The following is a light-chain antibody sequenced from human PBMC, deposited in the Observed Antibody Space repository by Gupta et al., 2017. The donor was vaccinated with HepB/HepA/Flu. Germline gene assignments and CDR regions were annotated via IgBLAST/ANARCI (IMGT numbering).Light chain of an antibody. CDR2: DVS. J-gene: IGLJ2*01. Sequence: QSALPQPASVSGPPGRPIPISCTGTGSDVGGYNYVSWYQQHPGKAPKLMIYDVSNRPSGVSNRFSGSKSGNTASLTISGLQAEDEADYYCSSYTSSSTLVVFGGGTKLTVL. V-gene: IGLV2-14*01. CDR3: SSYTSSSTLVV. CDR1: GSDVGGYNY.